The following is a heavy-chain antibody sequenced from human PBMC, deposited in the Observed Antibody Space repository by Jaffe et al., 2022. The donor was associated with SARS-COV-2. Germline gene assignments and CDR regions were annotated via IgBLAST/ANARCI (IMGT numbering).Heavy chain of an antibody. CDR2: ITGRGDSI. V-gene: IGHV3-23*01. J-gene: IGHJ6*02. D-gene: IGHD3-3*01. CDR3: AQGLRPIFGVATPRYYYAMDV. CDR1: GLTFYTYA. Sequence: EVQLLESGGGLVQPGGSLRLSCAASGLTFYTYAMSWVRQAPGKGLEWVSAITGRGDSIYYADSVKGRFTISRDNSKNRLYLQMNSLRAEDTALYYCAQGLRPIFGVATPRYYYAMDVWGQGTTVSVSS.